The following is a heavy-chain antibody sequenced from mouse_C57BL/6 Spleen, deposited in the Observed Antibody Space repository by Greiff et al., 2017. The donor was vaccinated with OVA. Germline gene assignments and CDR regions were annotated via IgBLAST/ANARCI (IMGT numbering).Heavy chain of an antibody. D-gene: IGHD1-1*01. V-gene: IGHV1-26*01. CDR2: INPNNGGT. J-gene: IGHJ2*01. CDR1: GYTFTDYY. Sequence: VQLKQSGPELVKPGASVKISCKASGYTFTDYYMNWVKQSHGKSLEWIGDINPNNGGTSYNQKFKGKATLTVDKSSSTAYMELRSLTSEDSAVYYCARMGYGSSFSHYFDYWGQGTTLTVSS. CDR3: ARMGYGSSFSHYFDY.